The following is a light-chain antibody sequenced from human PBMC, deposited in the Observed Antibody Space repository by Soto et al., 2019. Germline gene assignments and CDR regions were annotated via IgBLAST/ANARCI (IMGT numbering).Light chain of an antibody. V-gene: IGKV3D-20*02. Sequence: EIGMAQSPATLSVPPGERATLSCSASQSVSSSYLAWYQQKPGQAPRLLMYGASSRATGIPDRFSGSGSGTDFTLTISSLEPEDFAVYYCQQRSKWPITFGQGTRLEI. J-gene: IGKJ5*01. CDR1: QSVSSSY. CDR3: QQRSKWPIT. CDR2: GAS.